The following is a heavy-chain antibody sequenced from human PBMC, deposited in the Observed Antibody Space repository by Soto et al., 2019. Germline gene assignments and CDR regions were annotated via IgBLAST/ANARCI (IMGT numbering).Heavy chain of an antibody. CDR3: ARLGYPKTDY. Sequence: PGESLKISCKVSGYSFTSYWISWVRQMPGKGLEWMGRIDPSDSYTNYSPSFQGHVTISADKSISTAYLQWSSLKVSDTAMYYCARLGYPKTDYWGQGTLVTVSS. D-gene: IGHD1-1*01. CDR1: GYSFTSYW. CDR2: IDPSDSYT. J-gene: IGHJ4*02. V-gene: IGHV5-10-1*01.